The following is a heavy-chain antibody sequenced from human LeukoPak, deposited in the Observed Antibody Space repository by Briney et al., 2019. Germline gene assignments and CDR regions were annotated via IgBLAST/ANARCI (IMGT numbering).Heavy chain of an antibody. CDR2: IYYSGST. Sequence: KSSETLSLTCTVSGGSISSSSYYWGWIRQPPGKGLEWIGSIYYSGSTYYNPSLKSRVTISVDTSKNQFSLKLSSVTAADTAVYYCARAGMTTVTDDAFDIWGQGTMVTVSS. J-gene: IGHJ3*02. V-gene: IGHV4-39*07. CDR1: GGSISSSSYY. D-gene: IGHD4-17*01. CDR3: ARAGMTTVTDDAFDI.